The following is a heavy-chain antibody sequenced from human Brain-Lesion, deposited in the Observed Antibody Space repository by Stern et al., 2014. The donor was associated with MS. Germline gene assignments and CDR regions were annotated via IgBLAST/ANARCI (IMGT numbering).Heavy chain of an antibody. CDR1: GGSISSSNW. V-gene: IGHV4-4*02. J-gene: IGHJ4*02. CDR2: SDHSGST. D-gene: IGHD6-13*01. CDR3: ARFPASRPHVFDS. Sequence: QLQLQESGPGLVKPSGTLSLTCAVSGGSISSSNWWSWVRQSPGKGLGWIGESDHSGSTIYNPSLKSGVPLSVHKPKTPSPLNLRSVTAADTALYFCARFPASRPHVFDSWGQGTLVTVSS.